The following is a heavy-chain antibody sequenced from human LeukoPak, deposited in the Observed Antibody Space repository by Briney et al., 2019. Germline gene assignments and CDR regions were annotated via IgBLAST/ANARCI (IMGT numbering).Heavy chain of an antibody. D-gene: IGHD3-3*01. CDR1: GFTVSNNY. CDR2: ISSSSSYI. V-gene: IGHV3-21*01. Sequence: GGSLRLSCAASGFTVSNNYISWVRQAPGKGLEWVSSISSSSSYIYYADSVKGRFTISRDNAKNSLYLQMNSLRAEDTAVYYCARGVLDYGDYWGQGTLVTVSS. CDR3: ARGVLDYGDY. J-gene: IGHJ4*02.